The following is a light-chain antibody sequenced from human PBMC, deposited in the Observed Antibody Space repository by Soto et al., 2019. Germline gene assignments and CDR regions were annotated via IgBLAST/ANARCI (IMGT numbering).Light chain of an antibody. CDR3: CSYAGRYTFCV. V-gene: IGLV2-11*01. Sequence: QSALTQPRSVSGSPKQSVTISCTGTNSDIGGYNYVSWYQQHPGKAPKVMIYDVSRRPSGVPDRFSGSKSGNTASLTISGLQAGDVADYYYCSYAGRYTFCVFGGGTKLTVL. CDR1: NSDIGGYNY. J-gene: IGLJ3*02. CDR2: DVS.